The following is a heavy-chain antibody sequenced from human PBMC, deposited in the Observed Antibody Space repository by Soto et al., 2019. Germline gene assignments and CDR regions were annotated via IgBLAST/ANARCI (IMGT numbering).Heavy chain of an antibody. J-gene: IGHJ4*02. Sequence: QVQLQESGPRLVKPSGTLSLTCTVSGGSITHSNWWSWVRLPPAQGLERIGDIYHAGSTKYNASLERPVTMSVDTSNNQFALPLPSVTAADTAVYFCARGPPIVGNTTPLDSWGQGTLVTVS. V-gene: IGHV4-4*02. CDR1: GGSITHSNW. CDR2: IYHAGST. CDR3: ARGPPIVGNTTPLDS. D-gene: IGHD1-26*01.